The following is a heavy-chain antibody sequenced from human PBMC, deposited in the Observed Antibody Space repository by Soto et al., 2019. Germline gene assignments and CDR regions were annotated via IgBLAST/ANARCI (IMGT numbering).Heavy chain of an antibody. CDR1: GGTFSSYA. CDR3: ARPRTYYDFWSGSRDYYGMDV. CDR2: IIPIFGTA. J-gene: IGHJ6*02. Sequence: SVKVSCKASGGTFSSYAIGWVRQAPGQGLEWMGGIIPIFGTANYAQKFQGRVTITADESTSTAYMELSSLRSEDTAVYYCARPRTYYDFWSGSRDYYGMDVWGQGTTVTVSS. V-gene: IGHV1-69*13. D-gene: IGHD3-3*01.